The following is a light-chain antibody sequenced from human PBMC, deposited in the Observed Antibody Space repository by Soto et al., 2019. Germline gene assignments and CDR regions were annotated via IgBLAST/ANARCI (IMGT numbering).Light chain of an antibody. J-gene: IGKJ3*01. CDR2: GAS. CDR3: QQYGSSPLFT. V-gene: IGKV3-20*01. CDR1: QSVSSSY. Sequence: EIVLTQSPGTLSLSPGERATLSCRASQSVSSSYLAWYQQKPGQAPRLLIYGASSRATGIPDRFSGSGYGTDFTLTISRLEPDDFAVYYCQQYGSSPLFTFGPGTKVDIK.